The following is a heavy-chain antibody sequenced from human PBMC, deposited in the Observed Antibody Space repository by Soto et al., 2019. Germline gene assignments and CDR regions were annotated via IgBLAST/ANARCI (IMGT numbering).Heavy chain of an antibody. D-gene: IGHD3-3*01. J-gene: IGHJ6*02. CDR1: GGTFSSYA. V-gene: IGHV1-69*06. CDR3: ASAYYDFWSGYYTPSYKVFAQYGMDV. Sequence: SVKVSCKASGGTFSSYAISWVRQAPGQGLEWMGGIIPIFGTANYAQKFQGRVTITADKSTSTAYMELSSLRSEDTAVYYCASAYYDFWSGYYTPSYKVFAQYGMDVWGQGTPVTVYS. CDR2: IIPIFGTA.